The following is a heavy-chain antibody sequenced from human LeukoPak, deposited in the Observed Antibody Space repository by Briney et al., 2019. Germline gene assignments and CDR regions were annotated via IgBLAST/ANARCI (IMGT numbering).Heavy chain of an antibody. CDR1: GGSFSGYY. CDR3: ARGPRYYDILSTIGY. Sequence: SETLSLTCAVHGGSFSGYYWSWIRQPPGKGLEWIGEINHSGSTNYNPSLKSRVTISVDTSKNQFSLKLSSVTAADTAVYYCARGPRYYDILSTIGYWGQGTLVTVSS. V-gene: IGHV4-34*01. J-gene: IGHJ4*02. CDR2: INHSGST. D-gene: IGHD3-9*01.